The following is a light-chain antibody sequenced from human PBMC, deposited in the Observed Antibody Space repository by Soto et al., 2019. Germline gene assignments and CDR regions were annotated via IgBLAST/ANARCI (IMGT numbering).Light chain of an antibody. CDR2: DVN. J-gene: IGLJ1*01. Sequence: QAVLTQPRSVSGSPGQSLTISCTGTSSDVGGYNYVSWYQQHPGKAPKIMIYDVNKRPSGVPDRFSGSKSGNTASLTISGLQAEDEADYYCCSYVGSYSFVFGTGTKLTVL. CDR1: SSDVGGYNY. CDR3: CSYVGSYSFV. V-gene: IGLV2-11*01.